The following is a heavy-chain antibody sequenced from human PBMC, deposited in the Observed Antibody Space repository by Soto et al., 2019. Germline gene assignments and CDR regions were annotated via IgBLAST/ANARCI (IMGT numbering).Heavy chain of an antibody. CDR1: GGSISSYY. Sequence: PSETLSLTCTVSGGSISSYYWSWIRQPAGKGLEWIGRIYTSGSTNYNPSLKSRVTMSVDTSKNQFSLKLSSVTAADTAVYYCERDIEEYYDFWSRFDPWGQGTLVTVSS. V-gene: IGHV4-4*07. J-gene: IGHJ5*02. D-gene: IGHD3-3*01. CDR2: IYTSGST. CDR3: ERDIEEYYDFWSRFDP.